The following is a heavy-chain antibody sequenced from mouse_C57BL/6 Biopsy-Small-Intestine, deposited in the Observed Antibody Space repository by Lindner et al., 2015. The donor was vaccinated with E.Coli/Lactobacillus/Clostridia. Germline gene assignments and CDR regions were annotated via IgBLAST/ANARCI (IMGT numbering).Heavy chain of an antibody. J-gene: IGHJ4*01. CDR2: IYPGDGDT. Sequence: VQLQESGAELVKPGASVKISCKASGYAFSSYWMSWVKQRLGKGLEWIGQIYPGDGDTNYNGKFKGKATLTADKSSSTAYMQLSSLTSEDSAVYFCAKDLYAMDYWGQGTSVTVSS. V-gene: IGHV1-80*01. CDR3: AKDLYAMDY. CDR1: GYAFSSYW.